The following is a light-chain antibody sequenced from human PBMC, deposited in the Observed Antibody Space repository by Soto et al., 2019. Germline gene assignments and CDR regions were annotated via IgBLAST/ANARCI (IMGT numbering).Light chain of an antibody. CDR2: KVS. J-gene: IGKJ1*01. CDR3: LQDNNYPWT. Sequence: DVVMTQSPLSLPVTLGQPASISCRSSQSLVYSDGNTYLNWFQQRPGQSPRRLIYKVSNRDSGVPDRFSGSGSGTYFILTISSLQPEDFATYYCLQDNNYPWTFGQGTKVDIK. V-gene: IGKV2-30*01. CDR1: QSLVYSDGNTY.